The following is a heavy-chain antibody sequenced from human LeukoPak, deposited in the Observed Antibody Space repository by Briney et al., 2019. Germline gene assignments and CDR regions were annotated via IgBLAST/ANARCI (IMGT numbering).Heavy chain of an antibody. CDR1: GGSISSYY. V-gene: IGHV4-59*01. J-gene: IGHJ4*02. CDR3: ARDTRFGDPLDY. CDR2: IYYSGST. Sequence: WETLSLTRTVSGGSISSYYWSWIRQPPGKGLEWIGYIYYSGSTNYNPSLKSRVTISVDTSKNQFSLKLSSVTAADTAVYYCARDTRFGDPLDYWGQGTLVTVSS. D-gene: IGHD3-10*01.